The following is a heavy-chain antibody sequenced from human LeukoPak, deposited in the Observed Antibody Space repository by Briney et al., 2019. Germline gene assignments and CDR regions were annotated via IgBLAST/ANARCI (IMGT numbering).Heavy chain of an antibody. V-gene: IGHV4-4*02. CDR1: GGSISSSNW. CDR3: AGSGGSYLVRTLPTYDY. J-gene: IGHJ4*02. CDR2: IYHSGST. Sequence: SGTLSLTCAVSGGSISSSNWWSWVRQPPGKGLEWIGEIYHSGSTNYNPSLKSRVTISVDTSKNQFSLKLSSVTAADTAVYYCAGSGGSYLVRTLPTYDYWGQGTLVTVSS. D-gene: IGHD3-16*02.